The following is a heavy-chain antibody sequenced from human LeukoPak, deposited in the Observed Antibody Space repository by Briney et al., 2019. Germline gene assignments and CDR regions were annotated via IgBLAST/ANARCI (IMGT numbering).Heavy chain of an antibody. Sequence: GESLKISGKVSGDIFTSYWIGWVRQMPGKCLEWMGIIYPADSDTRYSPSFQGQVTISADKSISTASLQWSSLKASDTAMYYCCSSNYYYYYYMDVWGKGTTVTVSS. CDR3: CSSNYYYYYYMDV. J-gene: IGHJ6*03. CDR2: IYPADSDT. V-gene: IGHV5-51*01. D-gene: IGHD6-6*01. CDR1: GDIFTSYW.